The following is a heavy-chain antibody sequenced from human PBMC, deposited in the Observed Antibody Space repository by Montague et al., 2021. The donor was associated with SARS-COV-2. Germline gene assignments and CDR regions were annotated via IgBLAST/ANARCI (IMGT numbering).Heavy chain of an antibody. D-gene: IGHD6-19*01. Sequence: SETLSLTCTVSGDSISRYYWGWIRQPPGKGLEWMGYHYNSGSTNYSPTLKSRIAMSVDTSENQFSLKLYSVTAADTAVYYCARVVVDASGWYHFDYWGQGALATVSS. CDR1: GDSISRYY. CDR3: ARVVVDASGWYHFDY. J-gene: IGHJ4*02. V-gene: IGHV4-59*12. CDR2: HYNSGST.